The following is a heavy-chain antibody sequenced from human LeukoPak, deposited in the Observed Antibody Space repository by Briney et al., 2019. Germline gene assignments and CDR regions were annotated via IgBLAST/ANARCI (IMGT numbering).Heavy chain of an antibody. Sequence: ASVKVSCKTSGYTFTRYAMNWVRQAPGQGLEWMGWINTNTGNPTYAPGFTGRFVFSLDTSVSTAYLQISSLKAEDTAVYYCASSYCSGGHCYPQQTVYYFDFWGQGTLVTVSS. V-gene: IGHV7-4-1*02. CDR3: ASSYCSGGHCYPQQTVYYFDF. J-gene: IGHJ4*02. CDR2: INTNTGNP. CDR1: GYTFTRYA. D-gene: IGHD2-15*01.